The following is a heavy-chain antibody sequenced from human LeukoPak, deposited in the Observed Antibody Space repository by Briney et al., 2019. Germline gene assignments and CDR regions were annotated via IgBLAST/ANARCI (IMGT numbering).Heavy chain of an antibody. D-gene: IGHD6-19*01. Sequence: SETLSLTCTVSGGSISSYYWGWIRQLAGKGLEWIGRIYTSGSTNYNPSLKSRVTMSVDTSKNQFSLKLSSVTAADTAVYYCATGSGWYADAFDIWGQGTMVTVSS. CDR1: GGSISSYY. CDR3: ATGSGWYADAFDI. V-gene: IGHV4-4*07. CDR2: IYTSGST. J-gene: IGHJ3*02.